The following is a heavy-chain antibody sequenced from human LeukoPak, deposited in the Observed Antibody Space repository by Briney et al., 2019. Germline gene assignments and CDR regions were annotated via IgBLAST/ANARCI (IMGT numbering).Heavy chain of an antibody. V-gene: IGHV4-34*01. Sequence: SETLSLTCVVSGGSFSAHYWSWIRQPPGLGLEWIGEINHSGSTNYNPSLKSRVTMSVDTSKNQFSLKLSSVNAADTAVYYCARYFTFDSSGYYYTFDYWGQGTLVTVSS. J-gene: IGHJ4*02. D-gene: IGHD3-22*01. CDR3: ARYFTFDSSGYYYTFDY. CDR1: GGSFSAHY. CDR2: INHSGST.